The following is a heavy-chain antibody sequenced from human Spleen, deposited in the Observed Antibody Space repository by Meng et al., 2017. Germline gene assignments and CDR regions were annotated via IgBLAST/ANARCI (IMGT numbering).Heavy chain of an antibody. CDR2: INHSGRT. D-gene: IGHD4-11*01. J-gene: IGHJ4*02. CDR3: ARGPTTMAHDFDY. V-gene: IGHV4-34*01. Sequence: GQHKEWGVGLLKPYETCTLHLVVSGGSFSDYYWSWIRQPPGKGLEWIGEINHSGRTNYNPSLESRATISVDTSQNNLSLKLSSVTAEDSAVYYCARGPTTMAHDFDYWGQGNLVTVSS. CDR1: GGSFSDYY.